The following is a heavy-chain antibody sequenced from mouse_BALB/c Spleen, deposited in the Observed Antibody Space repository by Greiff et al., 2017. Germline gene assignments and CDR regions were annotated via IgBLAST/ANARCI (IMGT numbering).Heavy chain of an antibody. D-gene: IGHD1-1*01. CDR3: ARGRGSSWYFDV. CDR1: GFTFSDYY. J-gene: IGHJ1*01. CDR2: ISDGGSYT. Sequence: EVKLVESGGGLVKPGGSLKLSCAASGFTFSDYYMYWVRQTPEKRLEWVATISDGGSYTYYPDSVKGRFTISRDNAKNNLYLQMSSLKSEDTAMYYCARGRGSSWYFDVWGAGTTVTFSS. V-gene: IGHV5-4*02.